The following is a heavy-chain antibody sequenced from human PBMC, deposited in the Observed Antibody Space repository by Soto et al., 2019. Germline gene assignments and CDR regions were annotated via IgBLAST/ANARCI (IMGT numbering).Heavy chain of an antibody. J-gene: IGHJ6*02. Sequence: EVQLLESGGGLVQPGGSLRISCAASDSTFDNYAMNWVRQAPGKGLEWVSAITSSGGTTYHRDSVKGRFTISRDNSKNTLFLQMNSLRAEDTAVYYCAKVRSNYYYYYAMDVWGQGTTVTVSS. CDR1: DSTFDNYA. V-gene: IGHV3-23*01. CDR3: AKVRSNYYYYYAMDV. D-gene: IGHD4-4*01. CDR2: ITSSGGTT.